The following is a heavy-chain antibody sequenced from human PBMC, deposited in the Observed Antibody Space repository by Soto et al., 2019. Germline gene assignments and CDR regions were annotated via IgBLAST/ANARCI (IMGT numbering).Heavy chain of an antibody. CDR3: ARDHTMVRGVNSEAEGSWFDP. D-gene: IGHD3-10*01. V-gene: IGHV4-30-4*01. CDR1: GGSIRSGDYY. CDR2: IYYSGST. J-gene: IGHJ5*02. Sequence: LSLTCTVSGGSIRSGDYYWSWIRQPPGKGLERIGYIYYSGSTYYNPSLKSRVTISVDTSKNQFSLKLSSVTAADTAVYYCARDHTMVRGVNSEAEGSWFDPWGRGTLVTVSS.